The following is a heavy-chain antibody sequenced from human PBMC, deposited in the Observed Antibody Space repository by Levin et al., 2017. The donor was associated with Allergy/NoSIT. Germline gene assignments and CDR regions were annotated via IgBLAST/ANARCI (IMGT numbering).Heavy chain of an antibody. D-gene: IGHD3-16*02. CDR3: ARGGWNDDYIWGSYRWYFDY. V-gene: IGHV3-33*01. Sequence: GESLKISCAASGFTFSSYGMHWVRQAPGKGLEWVAVIWYDGSNKYYADSVKGRFTISRDNSKNTLYLQMNSLRAEDTAVYYCARGGWNDDYIWGSYRWYFDYWGQGTLVTVSS. CDR1: GFTFSSYG. J-gene: IGHJ4*02. CDR2: IWYDGSNK.